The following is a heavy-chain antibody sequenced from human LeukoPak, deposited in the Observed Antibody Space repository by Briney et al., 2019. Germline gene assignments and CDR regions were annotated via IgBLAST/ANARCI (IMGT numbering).Heavy chain of an antibody. Sequence: SETLSVTCAVYGGSFSGYYWSWIRQPPGNGLEWIGEINHSGSTNYNPSLKSRVTISVDTSKNQFSLKLSSVTAADTAVYYCASYDFWSGSLDYWGQGTLVTVSS. CDR2: INHSGST. CDR3: ASYDFWSGSLDY. V-gene: IGHV4-34*01. J-gene: IGHJ4*02. CDR1: GGSFSGYY. D-gene: IGHD3-3*01.